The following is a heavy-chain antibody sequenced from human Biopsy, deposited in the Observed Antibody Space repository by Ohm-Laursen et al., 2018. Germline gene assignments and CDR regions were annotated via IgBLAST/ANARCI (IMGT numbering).Heavy chain of an antibody. CDR3: ATGPKRLTGTSYFES. J-gene: IGHJ4*02. CDR1: GGLNSNYY. CDR2: LYTSGDT. Sequence: SETLSLTCSVSGGLNSNYYWSWVRQSAGKGLEWIGRLYTSGDTNYNPSLKSRVFVSEDTSRRQFSLRLTSVTAADTAVYYCATGPKRLTGTSYFESWGRGILVTVSS. D-gene: IGHD1-7*01. V-gene: IGHV4-4*07.